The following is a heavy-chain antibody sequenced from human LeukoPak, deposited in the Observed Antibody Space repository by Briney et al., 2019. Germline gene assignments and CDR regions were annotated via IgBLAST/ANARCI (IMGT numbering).Heavy chain of an antibody. D-gene: IGHD2-21*02. CDR2: IRSKGNSYAT. J-gene: IGHJ4*02. V-gene: IGHV3-73*01. Sequence: GGSLRLSCAASGFTFSGSAMHWVRQASGKGLEWVGRIRSKGNSYATAYAASVKGRFTISRDDSKNTAYLQMNSLKTEDTAVYYCTRGDYCGGDCYYFDYWGQGTLVTVSS. CDR1: GFTFSGSA. CDR3: TRGDYCGGDCYYFDY.